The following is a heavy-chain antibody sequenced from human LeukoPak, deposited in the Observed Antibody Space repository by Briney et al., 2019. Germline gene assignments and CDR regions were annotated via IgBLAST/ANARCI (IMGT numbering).Heavy chain of an antibody. CDR2: ISYDGSNK. D-gene: IGHD3-22*01. Sequence: GGSLRLSCAASGFTFSSNAMHWVRQAPGKGLEWVAVISYDGSNKYYADSVKGRFTTSRDDSKNMLYLQMNSLRAEDTAVYYCARALSGYYILDYWGQGTLVTVSS. V-gene: IGHV3-30-3*01. CDR3: ARALSGYYILDY. CDR1: GFTFSSNA. J-gene: IGHJ4*02.